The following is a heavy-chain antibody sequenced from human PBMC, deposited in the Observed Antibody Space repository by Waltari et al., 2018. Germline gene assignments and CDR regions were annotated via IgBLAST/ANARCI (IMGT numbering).Heavy chain of an antibody. CDR2: IYHSGST. CDR1: GYSISSGYY. D-gene: IGHD5-12*01. J-gene: IGHJ5*02. CDR3: ARRFSGMATPFDP. Sequence: QVQLQESGPGLVKPSETLSLTCAVSGYSISSGYYWGWIRQPPGKGLEWIGSIYHSGSTYYNPSLKSRVTISADKSISTAYLQWSSLKASDTAMYYCARRFSGMATPFDPWGQGTLVTVSS. V-gene: IGHV4-38-2*01.